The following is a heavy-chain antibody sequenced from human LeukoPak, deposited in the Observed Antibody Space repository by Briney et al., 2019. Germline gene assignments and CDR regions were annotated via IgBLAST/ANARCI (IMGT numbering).Heavy chain of an antibody. Sequence: ASVKVSCKASGYTFTSHGISWVRQAPGQGLEWMGWISAYNGNTNYAQKLQGRVTMTTDTSTSTAYMELRSLRSDDTAVYYCARAPYYYDSSGYPDWGQGTLVTVSS. J-gene: IGHJ4*02. CDR2: ISAYNGNT. CDR1: GYTFTSHG. V-gene: IGHV1-18*01. D-gene: IGHD3-22*01. CDR3: ARAPYYYDSSGYPD.